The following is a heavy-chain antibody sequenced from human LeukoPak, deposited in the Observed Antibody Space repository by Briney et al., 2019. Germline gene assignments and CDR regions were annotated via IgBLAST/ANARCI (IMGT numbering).Heavy chain of an antibody. CDR3: AKDPDIVVGNSFDY. CDR2: ISWNSGSI. Sequence: PGSSLRLSCAASGFTFDYYAMHCVRQAPGKGLEWVSGISWNSGSIGYAYSVKGRFTIFRENTKNSLYMQMTSLRAEETALYYCAKDPDIVVGNSFDYWGQGTLVTVSS. CDR1: GFTFDYYA. J-gene: IGHJ4*02. V-gene: IGHV3-9*01. D-gene: IGHD2-15*01.